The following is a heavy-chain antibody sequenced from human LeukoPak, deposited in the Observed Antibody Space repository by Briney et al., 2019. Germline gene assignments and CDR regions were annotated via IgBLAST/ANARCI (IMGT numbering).Heavy chain of an antibody. V-gene: IGHV1-8*03. CDR2: MNPNSGNT. J-gene: IGHJ4*02. Sequence: ASVKVSCKASGYTFTSYDINWVRQATGQGLEWMGWMNPNSGNTGYAQKFQGRVTITRNTSISTAYMELRSLRSEDTAVYYCARRDGYNYVDYWGQGTLVTVSS. D-gene: IGHD5-24*01. CDR3: ARRDGYNYVDY. CDR1: GYTFTSYD.